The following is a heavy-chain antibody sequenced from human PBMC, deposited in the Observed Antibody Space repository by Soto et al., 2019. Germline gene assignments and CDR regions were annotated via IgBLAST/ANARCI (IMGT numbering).Heavy chain of an antibody. CDR2: ISWDDDK. V-gene: IGHV2-5*02. Sequence: QITLKESGPTLVKPTQTLTLTCTLSGFSLSARGVGVGWIRQPPGKALEWLGIISWDDDKRYSPSLKSRLTITKDTSKNQVVLTMTNMEPVDTATYYSAHTPWGAAPDYWGQGTVVTVSS. CDR3: AHTPWGAAPDY. J-gene: IGHJ4*02. D-gene: IGHD3-16*01. CDR1: GFSLSARGVG.